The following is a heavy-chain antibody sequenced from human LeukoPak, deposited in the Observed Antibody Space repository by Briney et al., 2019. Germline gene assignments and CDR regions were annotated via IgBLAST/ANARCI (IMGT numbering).Heavy chain of an antibody. D-gene: IGHD1-14*01. CDR2: IKFDGSRK. CDR3: ARENPYVS. Sequence: GGSLRLSCAASGFTFSSYAMHWVRQTPGKGLEWVAKIKFDGSRKDYVDSVKGRFTISRDNARNSLYLEMSSLRVEDTGVYYCARENPYVSWGQGTLVTVSS. J-gene: IGHJ5*02. V-gene: IGHV3-7*01. CDR1: GFTFSSYA.